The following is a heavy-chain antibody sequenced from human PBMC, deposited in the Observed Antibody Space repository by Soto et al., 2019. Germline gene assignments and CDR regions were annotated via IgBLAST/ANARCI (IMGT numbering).Heavy chain of an antibody. Sequence: GGSLRLSCAASGFTFSSYWMSWVRQAPGKGLEWVANIKQDGSEKYYVDSVKGRFTISRDNTKNSLYLQMNSLRAEDTAVYYCARGGVYSSGVGFHFDYWGQGTLVTVSS. CDR3: ARGGVYSSGVGFHFDY. CDR1: GFTFSSYW. CDR2: IKQDGSEK. V-gene: IGHV3-7*05. D-gene: IGHD6-19*01. J-gene: IGHJ4*02.